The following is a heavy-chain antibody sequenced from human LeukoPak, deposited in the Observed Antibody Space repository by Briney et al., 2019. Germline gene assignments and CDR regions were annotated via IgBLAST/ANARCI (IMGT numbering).Heavy chain of an antibody. CDR2: ISYDGSNK. Sequence: GGSLRLSCAASGFTFSSYGMHWVRQAPGKGLEWVAVISYDGSNKYYADSVKGRFTISRDNSKNTLYLQMNSLRAEDTAVYYCAKDFRDYYGSGSYYGMDVWGQGTTVTVSS. CDR1: GFTFSSYG. V-gene: IGHV3-30*18. CDR3: AKDFRDYYGSGSYYGMDV. J-gene: IGHJ6*02. D-gene: IGHD3-10*01.